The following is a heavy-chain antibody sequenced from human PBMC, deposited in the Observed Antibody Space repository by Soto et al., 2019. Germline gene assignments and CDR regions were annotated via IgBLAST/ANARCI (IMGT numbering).Heavy chain of an antibody. CDR3: ARDTHCIGSNCYGGGRDV. Sequence: LRLSCAASGFTFRTSWMHWVRQGPGTGLVWVARIDDDGISTSYADSVKGRFTISRDNAKNTLYLQMNNLRAEDTAVYYCARDTHCIGSNCYGGGRDVPCPRTTLTGS. D-gene: IGHD2-15*01. CDR2: IDDDGIST. V-gene: IGHV3-74*01. CDR1: GFTFRTSW. J-gene: IGHJ6*02.